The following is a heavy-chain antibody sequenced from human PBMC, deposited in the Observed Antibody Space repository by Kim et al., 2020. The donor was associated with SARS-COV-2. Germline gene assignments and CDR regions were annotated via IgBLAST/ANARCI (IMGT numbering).Heavy chain of an antibody. J-gene: IGHJ4*02. CDR3: AREGGMVRGVPDY. Sequence: GGSLRLSCAASGFTFSSYGMHWVRQAPGKGLEWVAVIWYDGSNKYYADSVKGRFTISRDNSKNTLYLQMNSLRAEDTAVYCCAREGGMVRGVPDYWGQGTLVTVSS. CDR1: GFTFSSYG. V-gene: IGHV3-33*01. D-gene: IGHD3-10*01. CDR2: IWYDGSNK.